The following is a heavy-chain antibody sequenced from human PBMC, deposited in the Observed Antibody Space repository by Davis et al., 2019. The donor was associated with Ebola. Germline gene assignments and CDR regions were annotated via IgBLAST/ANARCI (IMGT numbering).Heavy chain of an antibody. Sequence: SETLSLTCSVSGYSIANGYYWSWIRQPPGKGLEWIGYIYYSGSTNYNPSLKSRVTISVDTSKNQFSLKLSSVTAADTAVYYCAGLYCSGGSCFYGMDVWGQGTTVTVSS. CDR2: IYYSGST. D-gene: IGHD2-15*01. CDR3: AGLYCSGGSCFYGMDV. V-gene: IGHV4-59*08. J-gene: IGHJ6*02. CDR1: GYSIANGYY.